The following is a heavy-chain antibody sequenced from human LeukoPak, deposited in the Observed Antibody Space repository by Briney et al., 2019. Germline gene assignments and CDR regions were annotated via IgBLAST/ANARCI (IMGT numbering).Heavy chain of an antibody. Sequence: PGGSLRLSCAASGFTFSDYYMSWIRQAPGKGLEWVSYISSSAVTIYYADSVKGRFTISRDNSKNTLYLQINSLRAEDTAVYFCAKDRLGGPYFFHYWGQGTLVTVSS. J-gene: IGHJ4*02. CDR2: ISSSAVTI. CDR3: AKDRLGGPYFFHY. D-gene: IGHD3-16*01. V-gene: IGHV3-11*01. CDR1: GFTFSDYY.